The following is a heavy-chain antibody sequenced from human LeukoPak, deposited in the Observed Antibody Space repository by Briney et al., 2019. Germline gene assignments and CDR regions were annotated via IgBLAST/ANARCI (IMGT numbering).Heavy chain of an antibody. CDR3: ARVTYGDHDFLLRH. CDR2: ISSGGSPI. CDR1: GFTFSSYE. Sequence: GGSPRLSCAASGFTFSSYEMNWVRQAPGGGLEGIFCISSGGSPIYYADSVKGRFNISSDNSKRTLNLQIGSLGTDDMAMDYCARVTYGDHDFLLRHWGQGALVAVSS. V-gene: IGHV3-48*03. J-gene: IGHJ4*02. D-gene: IGHD4-17*01.